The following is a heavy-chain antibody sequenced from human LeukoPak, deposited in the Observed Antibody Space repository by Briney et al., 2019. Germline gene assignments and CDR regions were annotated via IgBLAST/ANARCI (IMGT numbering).Heavy chain of an antibody. CDR3: ARMKGCSSITCYLPIS. CDR1: GFTFSTFW. Sequence: GGSLRLSCAASGFTFSTFWMTWVRQAPGKGLEWVANIKEDGSEKYYVDSLKGRFTISRDNAKNSLYLQMNSLRAEDTAVYYCARMKGCSSITCYLPISRGQRTLVTVSS. D-gene: IGHD2-2*01. CDR2: IKEDGSEK. V-gene: IGHV3-7*05. J-gene: IGHJ4*02.